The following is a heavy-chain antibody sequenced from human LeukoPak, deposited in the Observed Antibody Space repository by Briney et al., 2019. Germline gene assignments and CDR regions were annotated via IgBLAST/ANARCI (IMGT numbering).Heavy chain of an antibody. V-gene: IGHV1-2*06. Sequence: ASVTVSCKASGYTFTGYYMHWVRQAPGQGLEWMGQINPNSGGTNYAQKFQGRVTMTRDTSISTAYMELSRLRSDDTAVYYCARYITVGATYQHFDYWGQGTLVTVSS. D-gene: IGHD1-26*01. CDR3: ARYITVGATYQHFDY. CDR2: INPNSGGT. J-gene: IGHJ4*02. CDR1: GYTFTGYY.